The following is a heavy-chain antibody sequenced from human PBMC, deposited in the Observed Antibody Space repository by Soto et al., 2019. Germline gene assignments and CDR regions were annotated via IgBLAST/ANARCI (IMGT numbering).Heavy chain of an antibody. Sequence: QVQLVQSGAEVKKPGASVKVSCKASGYTFTSYDINWVRQATGQGLEWMGWMNPNSGNTGYAQKFQGRVTMTRNTSTSTAYMELSSLRSEDTAVYYCARACIAAAGTYYYCYGMDVWGQGATVTVSS. CDR1: GYTFTSYD. CDR3: ARACIAAAGTYYYCYGMDV. J-gene: IGHJ6*02. D-gene: IGHD6-13*01. V-gene: IGHV1-8*01. CDR2: MNPNSGNT.